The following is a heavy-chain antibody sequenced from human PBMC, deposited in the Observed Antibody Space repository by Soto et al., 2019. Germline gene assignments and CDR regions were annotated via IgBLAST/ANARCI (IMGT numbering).Heavy chain of an antibody. D-gene: IGHD3-16*02. CDR1: GYTLTELS. Sequence: ASVKVSCKVSGYTLTELSMHWVRQAPGKGLEWMGGFDPEDGETIYAQKFQGRVTMTEDTSTDTAYMELSSLRSEDTAVYYCASKVYDYVWGSYRYTSLGFGYWGQGTLVTV. CDR3: ASKVYDYVWGSYRYTSLGFGY. J-gene: IGHJ4*02. V-gene: IGHV1-24*01. CDR2: FDPEDGET.